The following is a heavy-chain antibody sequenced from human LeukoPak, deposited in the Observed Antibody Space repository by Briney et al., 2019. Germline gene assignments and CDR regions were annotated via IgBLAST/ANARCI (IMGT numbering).Heavy chain of an antibody. Sequence: PGGSLRLSCAASGFTFSSYAMSWARQAPGKGLEWVSAISGSGGSTYYADSVKGRFTISRDNSKNTLYLQMNSLRAEDTAVYYCAGSDRYDDDRYCFDYWGQGTLVTVSS. D-gene: IGHD1-1*01. CDR3: AGSDRYDDDRYCFDY. CDR1: GFTFSSYA. J-gene: IGHJ4*02. CDR2: ISGSGGST. V-gene: IGHV3-23*01.